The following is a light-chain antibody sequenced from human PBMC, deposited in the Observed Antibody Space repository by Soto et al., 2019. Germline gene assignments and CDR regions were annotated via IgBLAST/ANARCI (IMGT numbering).Light chain of an antibody. CDR2: GAS. CDR3: QQYGSLSWT. V-gene: IGKV3-20*01. CDR1: QRVSSSY. J-gene: IGKJ1*01. Sequence: EIVLTQSPGTLSLSPGERAALSCRASQRVSSSYLAWYQQKPGQAPRLLIYGASSRATGIPDRFSGSGSGTEFTLTISRLEPEDFAVYYCQQYGSLSWTFGQGTKVDIK.